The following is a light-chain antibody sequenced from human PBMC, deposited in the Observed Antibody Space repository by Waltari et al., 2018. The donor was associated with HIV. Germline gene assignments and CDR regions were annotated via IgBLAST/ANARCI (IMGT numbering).Light chain of an antibody. V-gene: IGLV2-11*01. Sequence: QSALTQPRSVSGSPGQSVTISCTGTSSDVGDYNYFSWYQQHPGKAPKLMIFDVKKRASGGPDRLPRSKSGKPASLTNSGLQAGDEADYYWCSYSDDYTWLVGGGTKLTGL. CDR2: DVK. CDR1: SSDVGDYNY. J-gene: IGLJ2*01. CDR3: CSYSDDYTWL.